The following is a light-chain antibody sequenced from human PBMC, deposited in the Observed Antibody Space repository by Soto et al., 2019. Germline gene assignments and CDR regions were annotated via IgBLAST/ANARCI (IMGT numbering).Light chain of an antibody. CDR1: QSVSSN. V-gene: IGKV3-11*01. CDR2: GAS. CDR3: QQRSNWPIT. Sequence: IEMTQSPATLSVSPGERATLSCRASQSVSSNLVWYQQKPGQAPRLLIYGASNRATGIPARFSGSGSGTDFTLTISRLEPEDFAVYYCQQRSNWPITFGQGTRLEIK. J-gene: IGKJ5*01.